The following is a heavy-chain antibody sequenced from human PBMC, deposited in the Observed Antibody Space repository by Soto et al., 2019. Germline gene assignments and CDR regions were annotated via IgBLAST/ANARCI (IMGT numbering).Heavy chain of an antibody. CDR2: IMPIFGTA. Sequence: VRLVQSGAEVKKRGSSVRVSCKASGGSFSNYGITWVRQAPGQGLEWMGGIMPIFGTATYAQKFQGRVTVSADELTTTASLELSSLSSDDTAVYFCARARDYDLLTAREYALDVWGQGTTVTVS. J-gene: IGHJ6*02. CDR1: GGSFSNYG. V-gene: IGHV1-69*01. D-gene: IGHD3-9*01. CDR3: ARARDYDLLTAREYALDV.